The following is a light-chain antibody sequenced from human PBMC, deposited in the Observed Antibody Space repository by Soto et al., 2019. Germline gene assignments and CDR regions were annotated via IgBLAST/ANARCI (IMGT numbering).Light chain of an antibody. CDR1: KNIKNY. V-gene: IGKV1-39*01. J-gene: IGKJ1*01. Sequence: DIQMTQSPSSLSLSVGDRVTISCRASKNIKNYLTWYQQKPGNAPKLLIFAASSLQSGVPSRFSGGGSGTDFTLTISSLQAEDFALYFCQKTYSIPLTFGQGTKVELK. CDR2: AAS. CDR3: QKTYSIPLT.